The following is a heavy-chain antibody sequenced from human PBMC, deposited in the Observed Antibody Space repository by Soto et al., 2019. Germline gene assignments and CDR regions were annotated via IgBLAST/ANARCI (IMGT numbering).Heavy chain of an antibody. CDR1: GGSFSGYY. CDR3: ARVSYYYYMDV. Sequence: SETLSLTCAVYGGSFSGYYWSWIRQPPGKGLEWIGEINHSGSTNYNPSLKSRVTISVDTSKNQFSLKLSSVTAADTAVYYCARVSYYYYMDVWGKGTTVTVSS. J-gene: IGHJ6*03. V-gene: IGHV4-34*01. CDR2: INHSGST.